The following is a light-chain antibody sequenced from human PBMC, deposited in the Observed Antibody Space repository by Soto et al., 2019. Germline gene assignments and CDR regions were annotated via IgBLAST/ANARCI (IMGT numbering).Light chain of an antibody. CDR3: QQLKSYPLS. J-gene: IGKJ4*01. V-gene: IGKV1-9*01. CDR2: AAS. Sequence: DIQLTQSPSFLSASVGDRVTITCRTSQDISSYLAWYQQKPGKAPQLLISAASTLQSGVPSRFNGSGSGTEFTLTISILQPEYFATSYCQQLKSYPLSFGGGTKVEI. CDR1: QDISSY.